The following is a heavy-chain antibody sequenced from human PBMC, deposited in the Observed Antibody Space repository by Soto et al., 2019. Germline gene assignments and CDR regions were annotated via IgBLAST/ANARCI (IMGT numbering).Heavy chain of an antibody. CDR3: ASAYGDYQYYFDY. Sequence: SETLSLTCTVSGGSISSYYWSWIRQPPGKGLEWIGYIYYSGSTNYNPSLKSRVTISVDTSKNQFSLKLSSVTAADTAVYYCASAYGDYQYYFDYWGQGTLVTVSS. CDR2: IYYSGST. D-gene: IGHD4-17*01. CDR1: GGSISSYY. V-gene: IGHV4-59*01. J-gene: IGHJ4*02.